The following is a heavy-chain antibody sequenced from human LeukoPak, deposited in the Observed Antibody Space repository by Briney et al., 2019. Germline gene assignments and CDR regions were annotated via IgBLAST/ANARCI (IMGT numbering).Heavy chain of an antibody. V-gene: IGHV4-61*02. D-gene: IGHD6-13*01. CDR2: IYTSGST. Sequence: PSETLSLTCTVSGYSISSGYYWSWIRQPAGKGLEWIGRIYTSGSTNYNPSLQSRVTASIDTSKNQFSLKLSSVTAADTAVYYCARDSWVAAAGYYYYMDVWGKGTTVTVSS. J-gene: IGHJ6*03. CDR3: ARDSWVAAAGYYYYMDV. CDR1: GYSISSGYY.